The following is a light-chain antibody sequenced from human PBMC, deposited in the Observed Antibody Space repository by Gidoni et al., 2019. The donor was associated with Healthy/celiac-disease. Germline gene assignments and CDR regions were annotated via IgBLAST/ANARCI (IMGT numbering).Light chain of an antibody. CDR1: QSISSW. CDR3: QQYNSPIT. Sequence: DNQMTQSPSTLSASVGDRVTIPCRASQSISSWLAWYQQKPGKAPKLLIYKASSLESGVPSRFSGSGSGTEFTLTISSLQPDDFATYYCQQYNSPITFGQGTRLEIK. J-gene: IGKJ5*01. CDR2: KAS. V-gene: IGKV1-5*03.